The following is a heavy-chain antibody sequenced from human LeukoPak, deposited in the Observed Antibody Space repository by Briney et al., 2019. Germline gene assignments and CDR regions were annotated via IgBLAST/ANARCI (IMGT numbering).Heavy chain of an antibody. Sequence: SETLSLTCTVSGGSISSYYWSWIRQPPGKGLEWIGYIYYSGSTNYNPSLKSRVTMSVDTSKNQFSLRLSSVTAADTAVYYCARVHGRDHYFDYWGQGTLVTVSS. CDR3: ARVHGRDHYFDY. D-gene: IGHD4-17*01. J-gene: IGHJ4*02. V-gene: IGHV4-59*01. CDR1: GGSISSYY. CDR2: IYYSGST.